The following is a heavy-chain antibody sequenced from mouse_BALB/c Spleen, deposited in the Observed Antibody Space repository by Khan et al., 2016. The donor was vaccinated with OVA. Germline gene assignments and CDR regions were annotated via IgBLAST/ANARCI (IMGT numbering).Heavy chain of an antibody. V-gene: IGHV3-2*02. CDR1: GYSITSDYA. Sequence: VQLQESGPGLVKPSQSLSLTCTVTGYSITSDYAWNWIRQFPGNKLEWMGIISYSGNTNYNPSLKSRISITRDTSKNQFFLQLTSVTTEDTATYYCARICGGDFDYWGQGTTLTVSS. J-gene: IGHJ2*01. CDR2: ISYSGNT. CDR3: ARICGGDFDY.